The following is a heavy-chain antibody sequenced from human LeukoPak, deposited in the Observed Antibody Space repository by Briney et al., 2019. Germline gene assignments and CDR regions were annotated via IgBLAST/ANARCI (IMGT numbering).Heavy chain of an antibody. Sequence: GGSLRLSCAASGFTFSDYRMNWVRQAPGKGLEWVSSISSGSLYMYYAGSVKGRFTISRDNAKNSLYLQMNSLRGEDAAVYYCARHLRYDYGEYEDNFDSWGQGTLVTVSS. CDR2: ISSGSLYM. D-gene: IGHD4-17*01. V-gene: IGHV3-21*01. J-gene: IGHJ4*02. CDR3: ARHLRYDYGEYEDNFDS. CDR1: GFTFSDYR.